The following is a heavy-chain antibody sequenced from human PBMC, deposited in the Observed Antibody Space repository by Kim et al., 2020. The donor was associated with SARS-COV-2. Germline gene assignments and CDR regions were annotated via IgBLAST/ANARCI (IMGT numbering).Heavy chain of an antibody. CDR3: ARRCSGGSCYDYYYYGMDV. Sequence: RVTISVDTSKNQFSLKLSSVTAADTAVYYCARRCSGGSCYDYYYYGMDVWGQGTTVTVSS. J-gene: IGHJ6*02. V-gene: IGHV4-39*01. D-gene: IGHD2-15*01.